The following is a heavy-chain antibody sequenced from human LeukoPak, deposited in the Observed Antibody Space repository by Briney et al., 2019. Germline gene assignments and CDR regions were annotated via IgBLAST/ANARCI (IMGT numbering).Heavy chain of an antibody. V-gene: IGHV4-34*01. J-gene: IGHJ4*02. CDR1: GMSLTDYY. Sequence: SETLSLTCGVSGMSLTDYYWTWIRHSPGKGLEWTGEINHSGSTNYNPSLKSRVTMSVDTSKVQFSLDLTSVTAADTGIYYCARAVTVAGEGGFDYWGQGTLVTVSS. CDR2: INHSGST. CDR3: ARAVTVAGEGGFDY. D-gene: IGHD6-19*01.